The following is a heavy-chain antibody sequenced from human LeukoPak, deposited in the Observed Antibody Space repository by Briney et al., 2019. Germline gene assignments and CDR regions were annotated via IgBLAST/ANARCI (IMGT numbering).Heavy chain of an antibody. V-gene: IGHV4-38-2*02. Sequence: SETLSLTCTVSAYSISDGFLWGWIRQPPGKGLEWIASIYHTGATYYNPSLKSRVTASVDTSKNQFSLSLSSATAADTAVYYCTKLTHVAGAPKVSWFDPWGLGTLVTVSS. CDR2: IYHTGAT. CDR1: AYSISDGFL. J-gene: IGHJ5*02. CDR3: TKLTHVAGAPKVSWFDP. D-gene: IGHD1-26*01.